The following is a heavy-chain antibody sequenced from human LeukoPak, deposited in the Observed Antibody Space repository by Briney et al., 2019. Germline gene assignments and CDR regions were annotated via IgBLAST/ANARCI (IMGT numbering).Heavy chain of an antibody. D-gene: IGHD6-13*01. CDR1: GGTFSGYA. CDR3: ARSIAAAGTGDY. V-gene: IGHV1-69*04. J-gene: IGHJ4*02. Sequence: ASVKFSCKASGGTFSGYAISWVRQAPGQGLEWMGRIIPILGIANYAQKFQGRVTMTTDTSTSTAYMELRSLRSDDTAVYYCARSIAAAGTGDYWGQGTLVTVSS. CDR2: IIPILGIA.